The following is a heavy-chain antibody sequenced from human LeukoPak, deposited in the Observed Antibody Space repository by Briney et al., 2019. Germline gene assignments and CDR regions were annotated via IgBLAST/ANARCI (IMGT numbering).Heavy chain of an antibody. CDR1: GFTFGDYA. CDR3: TRRWYYSEPDDY. CDR2: IRSKAYGGTT. D-gene: IGHD3-10*01. J-gene: IGHJ4*02. Sequence: GGSLRLSCTASGFTFGDYAMSWFRQAPGKGLEWVGFIRSKAYGGTTEYAASVKGRFTISRDDSKSIAYLQMNSLKTEDTAVYYCTRRWYYSEPDDYWAREPWSPSPQ. V-gene: IGHV3-49*03.